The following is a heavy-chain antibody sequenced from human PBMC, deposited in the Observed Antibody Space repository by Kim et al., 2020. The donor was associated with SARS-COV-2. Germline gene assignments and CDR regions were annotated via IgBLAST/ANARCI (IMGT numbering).Heavy chain of an antibody. CDR1: GFTFSNYW. J-gene: IGHJ6*02. V-gene: IGHV3-7*03. D-gene: IGHD6-19*01. CDR3: ARDGIAVAGNYYYYGMDV. CDR2: IKQDGSEK. Sequence: GGSLRLSCAASGFTFSNYWMSWVRQAPGKGLEWVANIKQDGSEKYYVDSVKGRFTISRDNAKNSLYLQMNSLRAEDTAVYYCARDGIAVAGNYYYYGMDVWGQGTTVTVSS.